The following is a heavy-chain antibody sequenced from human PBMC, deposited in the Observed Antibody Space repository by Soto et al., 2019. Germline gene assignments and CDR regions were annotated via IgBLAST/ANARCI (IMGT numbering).Heavy chain of an antibody. CDR2: INPRSGRT. D-gene: IGHD3-10*01. Sequence: GPSVKVSCKASGYTFTTYSMHWVRQAPGQGLEWMGVINPRSGRTSFAQKFQGRVTMTGDTSTSTVYMELSSLRSEDTAVYYCAMDTNLLDYYSDYWGQGTLVTVSS. V-gene: IGHV1-46*01. J-gene: IGHJ4*02. CDR1: GYTFTTYS. CDR3: AMDTNLLDYYSDY.